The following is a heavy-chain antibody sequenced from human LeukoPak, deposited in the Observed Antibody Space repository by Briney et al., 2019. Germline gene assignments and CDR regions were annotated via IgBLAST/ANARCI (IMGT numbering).Heavy chain of an antibody. V-gene: IGHV5-10-1*01. Sequence: GESLRISCKGSGYSFTSYWISWVRQMLGKGVEWMGRIDPRDSYTKYSPSFQGHVSISADKSISTAYLQWSSLKASDTATYYCARLESSGYYVYWGQGTLVTVSS. CDR1: GYSFTSYW. CDR2: IDPRDSYT. CDR3: ARLESSGYYVY. J-gene: IGHJ4*02. D-gene: IGHD3-22*01.